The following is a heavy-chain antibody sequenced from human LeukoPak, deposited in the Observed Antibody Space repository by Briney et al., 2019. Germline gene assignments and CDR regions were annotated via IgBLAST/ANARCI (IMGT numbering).Heavy chain of an antibody. CDR1: GFTFSSYS. CDR3: ARDPAWGAIDY. CDR2: ISSSSSTI. D-gene: IGHD7-27*01. Sequence: PGGSLRLSCAASGFTFSSYSMNWVRQAPGKGLEWVSYISSSSSTIYYADSVKGRFTISRDNAKNSLYLQMSSLRVEDTAVYYCARDPAWGAIDYWGQGTLVTVSS. V-gene: IGHV3-48*04. J-gene: IGHJ4*02.